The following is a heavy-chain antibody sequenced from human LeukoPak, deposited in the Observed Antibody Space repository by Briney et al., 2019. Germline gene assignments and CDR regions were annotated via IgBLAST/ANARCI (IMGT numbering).Heavy chain of an antibody. J-gene: IGHJ6*02. CDR2: IYYSGST. CDR1: GGSISSGDYY. D-gene: IGHD3-3*01. CDR3: ARHDVRGFLEWLPSGSMDV. V-gene: IGHV4-30-4*01. Sequence: SETLSLTCTVSGGSISSGDYYWSWIRQPPGKGLEWIGYIYYSGSTYYNPSLKSRVTISVDTSKNQFSLKLSSVTAADTAVYYCARHDVRGFLEWLPSGSMDVWGQGTTVTVSS.